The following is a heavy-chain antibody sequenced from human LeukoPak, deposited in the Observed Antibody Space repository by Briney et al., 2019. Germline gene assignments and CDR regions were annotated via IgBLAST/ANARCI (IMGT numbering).Heavy chain of an antibody. V-gene: IGHV1-69*13. Sequence: SVKVSCKASGGTFSSYAISWVRQAPGQGLEWMGGIIPIFGTANYAQKFQGRVTITADESTSTAYMELSSLRSEDTTVYYCARLRATGYSYGRQFDPWGQGTLVTVSS. CDR2: IIPIFGTA. J-gene: IGHJ5*02. CDR1: GGTFSSYA. CDR3: ARLRATGYSYGRQFDP. D-gene: IGHD5-18*01.